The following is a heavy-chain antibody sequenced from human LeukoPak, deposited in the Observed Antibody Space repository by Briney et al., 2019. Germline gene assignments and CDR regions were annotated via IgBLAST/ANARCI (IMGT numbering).Heavy chain of an antibody. Sequence: GGSLRFSCSASGFTFSNYWMSWVRQAPGKGLEWVANIKQDESEKYYVDSVKGRFTISRDNAKSSLYLQMNSVRAEDRAVYYCARALDSSSSRYQAFEEWGQGTLVTVSS. V-gene: IGHV3-7*01. D-gene: IGHD2-2*01. CDR3: ARALDSSSSRYQAFEE. J-gene: IGHJ4*02. CDR1: GFTFSNYW. CDR2: IKQDESEK.